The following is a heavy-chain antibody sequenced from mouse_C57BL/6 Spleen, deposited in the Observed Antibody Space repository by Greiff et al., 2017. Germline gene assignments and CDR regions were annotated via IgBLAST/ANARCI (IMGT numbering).Heavy chain of an antibody. V-gene: IGHV5-6*01. CDR1: GFTFSSYG. D-gene: IGHD1-1*01. J-gene: IGHJ4*01. CDR2: ISSGGSYT. Sequence: EVPLVESGGDLVKPGGSLKLSCAASGFTFSSYGMSWVRQTPDKRLAWVATISSGGSYTYYPDSVTGRFTISRDNAKNTLYLQMRSLKSEDTAMYYCARDTTYYAMDYWGQGTSVTVSS. CDR3: ARDTTYYAMDY.